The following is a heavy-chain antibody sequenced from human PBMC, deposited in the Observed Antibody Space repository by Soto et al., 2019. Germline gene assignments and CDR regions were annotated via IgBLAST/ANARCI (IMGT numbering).Heavy chain of an antibody. D-gene: IGHD3-16*01. J-gene: IGHJ6*02. CDR1: GFTFSSYV. CDR3: AREEGAMDV. V-gene: IGHV3-30*04. Sequence: QVQLVESGGGVVQPGESLRLSCAASGFTFSSYVMHWVRQAPGKGLEWVAVIASDGIFKYFADSVKGRFTISRDNSKNTLYLQMNSLRAEDTAVYYCAREEGAMDVWGQGTTVTVSS. CDR2: IASDGIFK.